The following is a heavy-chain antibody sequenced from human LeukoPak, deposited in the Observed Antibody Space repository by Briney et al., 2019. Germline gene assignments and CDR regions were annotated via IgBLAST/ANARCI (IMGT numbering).Heavy chain of an antibody. D-gene: IGHD7-27*01. CDR3: AREDRIAWGHYFDY. Sequence: GASVKVSCKASGGTFNNYAISWVRQAPGQGLEWIGGIIPIFGTAKYAQKFQGRVTITADESTSTAYMEVSSLRSEDTAVYYCAREDRIAWGHYFDYWGQGTLVTVSS. V-gene: IGHV1-69*01. CDR1: GGTFNNYA. J-gene: IGHJ4*02. CDR2: IIPIFGTA.